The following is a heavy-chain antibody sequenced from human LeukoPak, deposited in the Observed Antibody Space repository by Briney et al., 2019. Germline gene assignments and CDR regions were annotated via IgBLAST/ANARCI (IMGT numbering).Heavy chain of an antibody. J-gene: IGHJ4*02. V-gene: IGHV3-74*01. CDR2: INSDGSST. Sequence: PGRSLRLSCAASGFTFSSYAMHWVRQAPGKGLMWVSRINSDGSSTSYADSVKGRFTISRDNAKNTLYLQMNSLRAEDTAVYYCARRLTYSAYATLDYWGQGTLVTVSS. CDR3: ARRLTYSAYATLDY. CDR1: GFTFSSYA. D-gene: IGHD5-12*01.